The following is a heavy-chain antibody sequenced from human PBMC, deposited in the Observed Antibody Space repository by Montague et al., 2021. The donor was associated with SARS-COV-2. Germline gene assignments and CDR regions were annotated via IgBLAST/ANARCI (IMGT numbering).Heavy chain of an antibody. CDR1: GGSISSSSYY. Sequence: SETRSLTCTVSGGSISSSSYYWGWIRQPPGKGLEWIGSIYYSGSTYYNPSLKSRVTISVDTSKNQFSLKLSSVTAADTAVYYCARHKRWRIAAAGRDFDYRGQGTLVTVSS. J-gene: IGHJ4*02. D-gene: IGHD6-13*01. CDR2: IYYSGST. V-gene: IGHV4-39*01. CDR3: ARHKRWRIAAAGRDFDY.